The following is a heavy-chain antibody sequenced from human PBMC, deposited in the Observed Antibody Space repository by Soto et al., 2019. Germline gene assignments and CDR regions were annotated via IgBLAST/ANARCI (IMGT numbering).Heavy chain of an antibody. CDR1: GGTFSSYA. J-gene: IGHJ5*02. CDR2: IIPIFGTA. D-gene: IGHD3-10*01. CDR3: AREGGRRLWFGELSWFDP. Sequence: ASVKVSCKASGGTFSSYAISWVRQAPGQGLEWMGGIIPIFGTANYAQKFQGRVTITADESTSTAYMELSSLRSEDTAVYYCAREGGRRLWFGELSWFDPWGQGTLVTVSS. V-gene: IGHV1-69*13.